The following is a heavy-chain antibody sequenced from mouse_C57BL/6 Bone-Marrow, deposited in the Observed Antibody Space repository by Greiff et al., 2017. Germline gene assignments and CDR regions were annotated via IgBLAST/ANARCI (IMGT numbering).Heavy chain of an antibody. D-gene: IGHD2-4*01. J-gene: IGHJ3*01. CDR1: GFSLTSYG. V-gene: IGHV2-2*01. Sequence: VHLVESGPGLVQPSPSLSITCTVSGFSLTSYGVHWVRQSPGKGLEWLGVIWSGGSTDYNEAFISRLSISKDNSTSQVFFKMNSLQADDTAIYYCASNGGLRAWFAYWGQGTRVTVSA. CDR3: ASNGGLRAWFAY. CDR2: IWSGGST.